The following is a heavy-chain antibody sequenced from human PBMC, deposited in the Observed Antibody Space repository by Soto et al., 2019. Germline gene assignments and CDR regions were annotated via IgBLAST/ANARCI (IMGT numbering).Heavy chain of an antibody. CDR3: ARPLRDRNYYYGMAV. Sequence: QVQLVQSVAEMQQPGASVRVSCKASGGTFSKYAFSWVRQAPGQGLEWLGGTIPMFGTPNYAQKFQGRVAISADESTATVYMELSSLSSEDTAVYFCARPLRDRNYYYGMAVWGQGTTVTVSS. V-gene: IGHV1-69*01. D-gene: IGHD3-22*01. CDR1: GGTFSKYA. CDR2: TIPMFGTP. J-gene: IGHJ6*02.